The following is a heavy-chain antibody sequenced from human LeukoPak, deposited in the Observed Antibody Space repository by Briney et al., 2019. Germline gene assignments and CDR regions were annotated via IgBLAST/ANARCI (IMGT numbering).Heavy chain of an antibody. CDR2: IYTSGST. V-gene: IGHV4-4*07. D-gene: IGHD3-22*01. CDR3: ARDRDSSGYYYNYYYYYMDV. J-gene: IGHJ6*03. Sequence: SETLSLTCTVSGGSISSYYWSWIRQPAGKGLEWIGRIYTSGSTNYNPSLKSRVTMSVDTSKNQFSLKLSSVTAADTAVHYCARDRDSSGYYYNYYYYYMDVWGKGTTVTVSS. CDR1: GGSISSYY.